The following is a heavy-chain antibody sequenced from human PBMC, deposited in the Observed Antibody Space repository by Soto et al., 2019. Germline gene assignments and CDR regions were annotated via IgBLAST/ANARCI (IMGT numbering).Heavy chain of an antibody. J-gene: IGHJ5*02. CDR3: AHRLVGRGVINFNWFDP. Sequence: SGPTLVKPTQTLTLTCTFSGFSLSTSGVGVGWIRQPPGKALEWLALIYWNDDKRYSPSLKSRLTITKDTSKNQVVLTMTNMDPVDTATYYCAHRLVGRGVINFNWFDPWGQGTLVTVSS. V-gene: IGHV2-5*01. D-gene: IGHD3-10*01. CDR1: GFSLSTSGVG. CDR2: IYWNDDK.